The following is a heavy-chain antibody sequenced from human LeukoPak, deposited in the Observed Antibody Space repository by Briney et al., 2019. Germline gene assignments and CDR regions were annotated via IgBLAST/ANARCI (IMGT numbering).Heavy chain of an antibody. CDR1: GYSFTSYG. J-gene: IGHJ6*03. D-gene: IGHD1-26*01. V-gene: IGHV1-18*01. CDR2: ISAYNGNT. Sequence: GESLKISCKGSGYSFTSYGISWVRQAPGQGLEWMGWISAYNGNTNYAQKLQGRVTMTTDTSTSTAYMELRSLRSDDTAVYYCARDPYSGSYYNYYYYYMDVWGKGTTVTVSS. CDR3: ARDPYSGSYYNYYYYYMDV.